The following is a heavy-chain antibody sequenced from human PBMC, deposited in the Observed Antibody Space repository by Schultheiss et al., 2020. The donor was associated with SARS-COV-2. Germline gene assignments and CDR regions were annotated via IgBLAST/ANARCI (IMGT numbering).Heavy chain of an antibody. Sequence: GGSLRLSCAASGFTFSSYWMSWVRQAPGKGLEWVSYISSSGSTIYYADSVKGRFTISRDNAKNSLYLQMNSLRAEDTAVYYCASQLVVLMVSWGQGTMVTVSS. V-gene: IGHV3-48*04. J-gene: IGHJ3*01. CDR3: ASQLVVLMVS. CDR1: GFTFSSYW. D-gene: IGHD2-8*01. CDR2: ISSSGSTI.